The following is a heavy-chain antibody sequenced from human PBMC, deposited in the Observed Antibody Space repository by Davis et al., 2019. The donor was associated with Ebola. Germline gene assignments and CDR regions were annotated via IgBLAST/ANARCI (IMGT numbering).Heavy chain of an antibody. CDR1: GYTFTGYY. Sequence: ASVKVSCKASGYTFTGYYMHWVRQAPGQGLEWMGRINTNSGGTNYAQKFQGRVTMTRDTSISTAYMELSRLRSDDTAVYYCAREEGYCSSTSCYGGGFDPWGQGTLVTVSS. CDR2: INTNSGGT. CDR3: AREEGYCSSTSCYGGGFDP. D-gene: IGHD2-2*01. V-gene: IGHV1-2*06. J-gene: IGHJ5*02.